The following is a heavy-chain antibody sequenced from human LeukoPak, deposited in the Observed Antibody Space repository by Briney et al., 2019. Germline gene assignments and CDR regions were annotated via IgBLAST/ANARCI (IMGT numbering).Heavy chain of an antibody. CDR2: LSYSGCT. V-gene: IGHV4-59*11. CDR1: GGSINSHF. Sequence: PSETLSLSCTVSGGSINSHFWSWMRRPPGKGLEWIGFLSYSGCTRYNPSLQSRVSISGDRSETKFSLKLTSVTAADTAIYYCARLVDNDSSGDPDSFDVSGQGTVVIVSS. J-gene: IGHJ3*01. CDR3: ARLVDNDSSGDPDSFDV. D-gene: IGHD6-25*01.